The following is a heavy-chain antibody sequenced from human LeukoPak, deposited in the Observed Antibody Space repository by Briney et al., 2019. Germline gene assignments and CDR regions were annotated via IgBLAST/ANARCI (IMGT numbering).Heavy chain of an antibody. CDR1: GFTFSDYS. CDR3: ARGEHRSAWLIDY. D-gene: IGHD1/OR15-1a*01. J-gene: IGHJ4*02. V-gene: IGHV3-48*02. Sequence: GGSLRLSCVTTGFTFSDYSMNWVRQAQGKGLEWISCITASSDNINYADSVRGRFTISRDNAKNSLYLQMNSLRDDGTAVYYCARGEHRSAWLIDYWGQGTLVTVSS. CDR2: ITASSDNI.